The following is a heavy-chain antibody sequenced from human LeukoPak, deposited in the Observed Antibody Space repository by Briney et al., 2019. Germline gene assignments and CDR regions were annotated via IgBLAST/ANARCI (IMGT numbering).Heavy chain of an antibody. CDR3: ARERYYYGGKTWFDP. J-gene: IGHJ5*02. CDR1: GGYIITSDHY. V-gene: IGHV4-39*07. D-gene: IGHD4-23*01. Sequence: SETLSLTCSVSGGYIITSDHYWGWIRQPPGKGLEWIGSIYYTGSTSTNPFFKSRVTVSVDTSKNQSSLNLTSVTAADTAVYYCARERYYYGGKTWFDPWGQGTLVTVSS. CDR2: IYYTGST.